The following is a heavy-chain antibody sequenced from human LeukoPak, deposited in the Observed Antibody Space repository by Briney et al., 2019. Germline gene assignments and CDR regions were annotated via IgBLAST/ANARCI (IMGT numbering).Heavy chain of an antibody. D-gene: IGHD3-16*01. J-gene: IGHJ4*02. CDR2: IWYDGSNK. V-gene: IGHV3-33*01. CDR3: ARWGPDKRFDY. CDR1: GFTFSSHG. Sequence: PGRSLRLSCAASGFTFSSHGMHWVRQAPVKGLEWVAVIWYDGSNKYYADSVKGRFTISRDNSKNTLFLEMNSLRAEDTAVYYCARWGPDKRFDYWGQGALVTVSS.